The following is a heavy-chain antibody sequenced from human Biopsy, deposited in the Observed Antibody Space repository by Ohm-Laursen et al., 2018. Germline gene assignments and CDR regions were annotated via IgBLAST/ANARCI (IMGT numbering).Heavy chain of an antibody. CDR3: ARDRMTDVFGGPTRTDVFDS. D-gene: IGHD3-10*01. CDR1: GYTFTDYY. Sequence: ASVKVSCKASGYTFTDYYIHWVRQSPGKGLEWMGWINPNSGATNSAQKFRDRVTLTRDTSISAVYIDLRRLKSDDAAIYYCARDRMTDVFGGPTRTDVFDSWGQGTPVTVSS. V-gene: IGHV1-2*02. J-gene: IGHJ4*02. CDR2: INPNSGAT.